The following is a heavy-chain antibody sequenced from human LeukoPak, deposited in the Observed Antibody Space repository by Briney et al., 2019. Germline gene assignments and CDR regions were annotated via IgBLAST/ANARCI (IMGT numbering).Heavy chain of an antibody. CDR2: IYYSGST. D-gene: IGHD1-26*01. V-gene: IGHV4-59*11. CDR3: ARDRVEWSSRRNYYYYMDV. Sequence: SETLSLTCTVSGGSISSHYWSWIRQPPGKGLEWIGYIYYSGSTNYNPSLKSRVTISVDTSKNQFSLKLSSVTAADTAVYYCARDRVEWSSRRNYYYYMDVWGKGTTVTVSS. CDR1: GGSISSHY. J-gene: IGHJ6*03.